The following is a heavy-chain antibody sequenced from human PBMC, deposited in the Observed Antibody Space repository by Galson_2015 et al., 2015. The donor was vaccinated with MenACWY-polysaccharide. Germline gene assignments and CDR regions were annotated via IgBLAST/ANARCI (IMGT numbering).Heavy chain of an antibody. CDR2: ISVYNGNT. CDR3: ARAYCDRITCYGMDV. J-gene: IGHJ6*02. V-gene: IGHV1-18*01. Sequence: SVKVSCKASGYTFTSYGISWVRQAPGQGLEWMGWISVYNGNTKYAQNLQGRVTMTTDTSTSTAYMELRSLRSDDTAVSYCARAYCDRITCYGMDVWGQGTTVAVSS. CDR1: GYTFTSYG. D-gene: IGHD2/OR15-2a*01.